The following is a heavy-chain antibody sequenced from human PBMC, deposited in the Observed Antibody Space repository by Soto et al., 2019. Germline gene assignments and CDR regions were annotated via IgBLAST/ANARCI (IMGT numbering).Heavy chain of an antibody. Sequence: GASVKVSCKASGYTFTSYGISWVRQAPGQGLEWMGRIIPILGIANYAQKFQGRVTITADKSTSTAYMELSSLRSEDTAVYYCARDYYGSGSYGYYYGMDVWGQGTTVTVSS. CDR1: GYTFTSYG. D-gene: IGHD3-10*01. CDR2: IIPILGIA. CDR3: ARDYYGSGSYGYYYGMDV. J-gene: IGHJ6*02. V-gene: IGHV1-69*04.